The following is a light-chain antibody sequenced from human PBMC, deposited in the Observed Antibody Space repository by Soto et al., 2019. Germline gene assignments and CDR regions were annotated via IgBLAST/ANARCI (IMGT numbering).Light chain of an antibody. J-gene: IGKJ3*01. CDR2: DAS. V-gene: IGKV3-11*01. CDR3: QQRSNWGIT. Sequence: EIVLTQSPATLSLSPGERATLSRRASQSVSSYLAWYQQKPGQAPRLLIYDASNRATGIPARFSGSGSGTDFTLTISSLEPEDFAVYYCQQRSNWGITFGPGTKVESN. CDR1: QSVSSY.